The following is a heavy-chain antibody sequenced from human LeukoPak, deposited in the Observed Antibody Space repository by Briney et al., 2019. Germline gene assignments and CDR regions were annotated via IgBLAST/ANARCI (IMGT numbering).Heavy chain of an antibody. J-gene: IGHJ6*04. CDR3: ARSGSGGSGSYYASGYYGIDV. Sequence: PGGSLRLSCAAPGFTFSSYGMHWVRQAPGKGLEWVAVIWYDGSNKYYADSVKGRFTISRDNSKNTLYLQMNSLRAEDTAVYYCARSGSGGSGSYYASGYYGIDVWGKGTTVTVSS. CDR1: GFTFSSYG. V-gene: IGHV3-33*01. D-gene: IGHD3-10*01. CDR2: IWYDGSNK.